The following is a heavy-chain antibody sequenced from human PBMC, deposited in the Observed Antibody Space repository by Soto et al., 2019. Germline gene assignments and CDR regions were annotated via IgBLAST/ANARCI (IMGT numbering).Heavy chain of an antibody. CDR2: INPNSGGT. D-gene: IGHD3-10*01. Sequence: ASVKPSCTASGYTYTDSYMHWVIQAPGQGIEWMGWINPNSGGTNYAQKFQGWVTMTRDTSISKAYMELSRLRSDDTAVYYCARGVAEFDVFYICGRGSLDIGS. J-gene: IGHJ3*02. V-gene: IGHV1-2*04. CDR1: GYTYTDSY. CDR3: ARGVAEFDVFYI.